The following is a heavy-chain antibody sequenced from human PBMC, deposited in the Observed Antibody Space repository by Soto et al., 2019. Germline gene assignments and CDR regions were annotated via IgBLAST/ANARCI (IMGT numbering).Heavy chain of an antibody. D-gene: IGHD3-3*01. CDR3: ATSKAAKDFWSGYDYYYMDV. CDR1: GFTFSDYY. CDR2: ISSSGSTI. J-gene: IGHJ6*03. Sequence: GGSLRLSCAASGFTFSDYYMSWIRQAPGKGLEWVSYISSSGSTIYYADSVKGRFTISRDNAKNSLYLQMNSLRAEDTAVYYCATSKAAKDFWSGYDYYYMDVWGKGTTVTVSS. V-gene: IGHV3-11*01.